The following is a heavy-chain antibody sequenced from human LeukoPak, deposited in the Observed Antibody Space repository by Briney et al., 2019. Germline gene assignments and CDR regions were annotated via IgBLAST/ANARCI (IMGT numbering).Heavy chain of an antibody. J-gene: IGHJ4*02. V-gene: IGHV4-39*01. Sequence: PSETLSLTCTVSGGSISSSSYYWGWIRQPPGKGLEWIGSIYYSGSTYYNPSLKSRVTISVDTSKNQFSLKLSSVTAADTAVYYCARHQPSENTIFGVVIIGQRTDYFDYWGQGTLVTVSS. CDR3: ARHQPSENTIFGVVIIGQRTDYFDY. CDR2: IYYSGST. CDR1: GGSISSSSYY. D-gene: IGHD3-3*01.